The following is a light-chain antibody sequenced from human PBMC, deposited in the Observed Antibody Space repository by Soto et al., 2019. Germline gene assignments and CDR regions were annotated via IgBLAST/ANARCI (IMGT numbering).Light chain of an antibody. CDR2: GAS. CDR3: QQYGSSPSIT. J-gene: IGKJ5*01. Sequence: EIVLTQSPGTLSLSPGERATLSCRASQSVSSTYLAWYQQNPGQPPRLLIYGASSRATGIPDRFSGSGSGRDFTLTISRLEPEDFAVYYCQQYGSSPSITFGQGTRLEIK. V-gene: IGKV3-20*01. CDR1: QSVSSTY.